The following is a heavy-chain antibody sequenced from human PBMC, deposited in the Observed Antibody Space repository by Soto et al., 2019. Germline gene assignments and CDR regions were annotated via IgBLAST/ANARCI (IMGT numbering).Heavy chain of an antibody. CDR3: ARLGSSGWYQGSDFDY. Sequence: QLQLQESGPGLVKPSETLSLTCTVSGGSITRNNHYWGWIRQSPGKGLEWIGSILYSGSINYNPSRPSRVTIAVEASKNRFSLMMSSVTAADTAVYYCARLGSSGWYQGSDFDYWGQGTLVTVSS. CDR2: ILYSGSI. CDR1: GGSITRNNHY. J-gene: IGHJ4*02. V-gene: IGHV4-39*01. D-gene: IGHD6-19*01.